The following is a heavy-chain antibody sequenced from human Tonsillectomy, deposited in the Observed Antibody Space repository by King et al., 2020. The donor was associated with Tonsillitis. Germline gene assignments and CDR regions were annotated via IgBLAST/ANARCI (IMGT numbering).Heavy chain of an antibody. Sequence: VQLVESGGGVVQPERSLRLSCAGSGFTFSDYGMHWVRQAPGKGLEWVVIISYDGSDEYYTDSVKGRFTVSRDNSKNTLYLQMNSLRAEDTAVYYCAKAFSGTYDAFDIWGQGTMVTVSS. CDR3: AKAFSGTYDAFDI. V-gene: IGHV3-30*18. D-gene: IGHD1-7*01. J-gene: IGHJ3*02. CDR2: ISYDGSDE. CDR1: GFTFSDYG.